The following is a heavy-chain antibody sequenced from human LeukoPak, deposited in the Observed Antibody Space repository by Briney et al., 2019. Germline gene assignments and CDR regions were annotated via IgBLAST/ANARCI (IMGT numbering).Heavy chain of an antibody. CDR2: IYTSGST. CDR3: ARNRAAAGHYYYYYMDV. D-gene: IGHD6-13*01. CDR1: GGSISSYY. J-gene: IGHJ6*03. V-gene: IGHV4-4*07. Sequence: SETLSLTCTVSGGSISSYYWSWIRQPAGKGLEWIGRIYTSGSTNYNPSLKSRVTMSVDTSKNQFSLKLSSVTAADTAVYYCARNRAAAGHYYYYYMDVWGKGTTVTISS.